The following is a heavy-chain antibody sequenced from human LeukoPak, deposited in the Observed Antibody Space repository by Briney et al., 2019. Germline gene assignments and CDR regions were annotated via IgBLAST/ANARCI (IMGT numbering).Heavy chain of an antibody. CDR2: IRSKAYGGTT. V-gene: IGHV3-49*03. CDR3: TRGRGWLQVALRGYDAFDI. J-gene: IGHJ3*02. Sequence: GGSLRLSCTASGFTFGDYAMSWFRQAPGRGLEWVGFIRSKAYGGTTEYAASVKGRFTISRDDSKSIAYLQMNSLKTEDTAVYYCTRGRGWLQVALRGYDAFDIWGQGTMVTVSS. D-gene: IGHD5-24*01. CDR1: GFTFGDYA.